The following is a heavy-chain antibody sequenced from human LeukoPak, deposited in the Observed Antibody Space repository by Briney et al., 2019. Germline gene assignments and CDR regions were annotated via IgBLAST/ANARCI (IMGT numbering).Heavy chain of an antibody. D-gene: IGHD2-15*01. V-gene: IGHV1-18*04. CDR2: ISAYNGDT. CDR1: GYTFTSYG. Sequence: GASVKVSCKASGYTFTSYGISWVRQAPGQGLEWVGWISAYNGDTNYAQKLQGRVTMTTDTSTSTAYMELRSLRSDDTAVYYCARVTCSSGGSCYFMVYWGQGTLVTVSS. J-gene: IGHJ4*02. CDR3: ARVTCSSGGSCYFMVY.